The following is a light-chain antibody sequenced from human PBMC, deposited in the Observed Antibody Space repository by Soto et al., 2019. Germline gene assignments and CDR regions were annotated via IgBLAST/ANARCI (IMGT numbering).Light chain of an antibody. CDR2: TAS. V-gene: IGKV1-5*03. CDR1: QTISSW. J-gene: IGKJ1*01. CDR3: QHYNSYSEA. Sequence: IQMTQSPSTRSGSVGDRDTITFLASQTISSWLAWYQQKPGKAPKLLIYTASTLKSGVPSRLSGSGSGTEFTLTISSLQPDDFAAYYCQHYNSYSEAFGQGTKVDIK.